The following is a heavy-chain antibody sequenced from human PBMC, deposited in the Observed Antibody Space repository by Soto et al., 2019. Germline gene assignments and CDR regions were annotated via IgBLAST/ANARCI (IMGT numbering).Heavy chain of an antibody. CDR2: IYYSGST. CDR1: GGSISSGDYY. Sequence: QVQLQESGPGLVKPSQTLSLTCTVSGGSISSGDYYWSWIRQPPGKGLEWIGYIYYSGSTYYNPCLASLVTISVDTSNNLFPLNLSYVTAGDTAVYYCARVGDTAMVDYWGQGTLVTVSS. CDR3: ARVGDTAMVDY. J-gene: IGHJ4*02. V-gene: IGHV4-30-4*01. D-gene: IGHD5-18*01.